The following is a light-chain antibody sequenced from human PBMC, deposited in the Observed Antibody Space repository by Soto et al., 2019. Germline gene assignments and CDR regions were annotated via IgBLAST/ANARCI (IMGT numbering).Light chain of an antibody. J-gene: IGLJ3*02. CDR1: SSNIGFNA. V-gene: IGLV1-44*01. Sequence: QSVLTQPPSASGTPGQRVTLSCSGSSSNIGFNAVNWYQQLPGTAPKLVMHGNSQRPSGVPDRFSGSKSGTSASLAISGLRTEDEAQYYCTSYDGIDKVFGGGTKLTVL. CDR3: TSYDGIDKV. CDR2: GNS.